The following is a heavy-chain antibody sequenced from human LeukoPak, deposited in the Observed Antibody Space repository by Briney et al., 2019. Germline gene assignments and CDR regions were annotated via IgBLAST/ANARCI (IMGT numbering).Heavy chain of an antibody. V-gene: IGHV4-59*01. J-gene: IGHJ3*02. D-gene: IGHD4-23*01. CDR1: GGSISSYY. Sequence: SETLSLTCTVSGGSISSYYWSWIRQPPGKGLEWIGYIYYSGSTNYNPSLKSRVTISVDTSKNQFSLKLSSVTAADTAVYCCASTVVTPEDAFDIWGQGTMVTVSS. CDR3: ASTVVTPEDAFDI. CDR2: IYYSGST.